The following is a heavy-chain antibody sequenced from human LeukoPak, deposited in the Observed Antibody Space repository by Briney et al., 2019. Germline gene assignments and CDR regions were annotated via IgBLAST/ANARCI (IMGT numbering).Heavy chain of an antibody. CDR2: IHSSDSYI. J-gene: IGHJ4*02. V-gene: IGHV3-21*04. CDR1: GFTFSSYY. Sequence: GGSLRLSCAASGFTFSSYYMNWVRQAPGKGLEWVSSIHSSDSYINYADSVKGRFTISRDNSKNTLYLQMNSLRAEGTAVYYCARDQGSSGYVGYFDYWGQGTLVTVSS. D-gene: IGHD3-22*01. CDR3: ARDQGSSGYVGYFDY.